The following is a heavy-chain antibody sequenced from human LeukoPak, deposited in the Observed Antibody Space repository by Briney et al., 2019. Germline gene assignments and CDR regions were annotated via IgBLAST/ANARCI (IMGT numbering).Heavy chain of an antibody. V-gene: IGHV1-69*13. Sequence: SVKVSCKASGGTFSSYAISWVRQAPGQGLEWMGGIIPIFGTANYAQKFQGRVTITADESTSAAYMELSSLRSEDTAVYYCAIGLRGNYDFWSGYLPHNYYYGMDVWGQGATVTVSS. CDR2: IIPIFGTA. D-gene: IGHD3-3*01. CDR3: AIGLRGNYDFWSGYLPHNYYYGMDV. CDR1: GGTFSSYA. J-gene: IGHJ6*02.